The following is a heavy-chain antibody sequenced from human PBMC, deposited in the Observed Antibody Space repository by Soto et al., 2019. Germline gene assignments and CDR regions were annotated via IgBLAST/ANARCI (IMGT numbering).Heavy chain of an antibody. CDR2: ISFDGNII. J-gene: IGHJ4*02. Sequence: GGSLRLSCAASEFSFSCYAMHWIRQAPGKGLEWVAVISFDGNIIQYADSGKGRFIISRDNSKNTLYLQMNSLRGEDTAVYYCARTFDTITYYFDYWGQGTLVTVSS. CDR1: EFSFSCYA. V-gene: IGHV3-30*16. D-gene: IGHD3-9*01. CDR3: ARTFDTITYYFDY.